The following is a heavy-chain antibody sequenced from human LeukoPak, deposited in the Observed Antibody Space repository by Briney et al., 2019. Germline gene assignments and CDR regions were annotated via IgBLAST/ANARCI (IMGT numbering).Heavy chain of an antibody. V-gene: IGHV1-69*01. CDR3: ARGISSSWYWGFDY. CDR2: IIPIFGTA. CDR1: GGTFSSYG. D-gene: IGHD6-13*01. Sequence: SVKVSCKASGGTFSSYGISWVRQAPGQGLEWMGGIIPIFGTANYAQKFQGRVTISADESTSTAYMELSGLRSEDAAVYYCARGISSSWYWGFDYWGQGTLVTVSS. J-gene: IGHJ4*02.